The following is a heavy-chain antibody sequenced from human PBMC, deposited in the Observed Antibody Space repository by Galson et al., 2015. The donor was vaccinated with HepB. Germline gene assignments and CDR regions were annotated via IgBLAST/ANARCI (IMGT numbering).Heavy chain of an antibody. Sequence: SVKVSCKASGGTFSSYAISWVRQAPGQGLEWMGGIIPIFGTANYAQKFQGRVTITADKSTSTAYMELSSLRSEDTAVYYCARGRKGVVVAATPADYYGMDVWGQGTTVTVSS. D-gene: IGHD2-15*01. J-gene: IGHJ6*02. CDR2: IIPIFGTA. CDR3: ARGRKGVVVAATPADYYGMDV. CDR1: GGTFSSYA. V-gene: IGHV1-69*06.